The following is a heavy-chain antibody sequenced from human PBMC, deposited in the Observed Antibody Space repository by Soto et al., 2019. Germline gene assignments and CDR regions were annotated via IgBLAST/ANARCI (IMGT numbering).Heavy chain of an antibody. D-gene: IGHD1-1*01. J-gene: IGHJ5*02. V-gene: IGHV1-2*02. Sequence: QVQLVQSGAEVKKPGASVKVSCKAPRYIFTAYFMHWVRQAPGQGLEWMGWINPNNGATHYGLSFQGRVTMTRDMSINTAYMELSSLRSDDTAVYYCASHDPGARFDPWGQGTLVIVSS. CDR3: ASHDPGARFDP. CDR1: RYIFTAYF. CDR2: INPNNGAT.